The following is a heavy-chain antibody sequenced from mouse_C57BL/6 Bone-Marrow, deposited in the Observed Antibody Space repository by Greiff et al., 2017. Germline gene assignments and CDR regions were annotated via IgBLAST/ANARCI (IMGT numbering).Heavy chain of an antibody. CDR3: ARDGNYPAWFAY. Sequence: QVQLQQSGAELVRPGTSVKLSCKASGYTFTSYWMHWVKQRPGQGLEWIGVIDPSDSYTNYNQKFKGKATLTVDTSSSTAYMQLSSLTSEDSAVYYCARDGNYPAWFAYWGQGTLVTVSA. J-gene: IGHJ3*01. CDR2: IDPSDSYT. V-gene: IGHV1-59*01. D-gene: IGHD2-1*01. CDR1: GYTFTSYW.